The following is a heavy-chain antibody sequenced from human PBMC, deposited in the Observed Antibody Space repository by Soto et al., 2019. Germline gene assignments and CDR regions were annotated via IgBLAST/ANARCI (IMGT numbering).Heavy chain of an antibody. CDR1: GASMRSYY. D-gene: IGHD3-9*01. CDR2: IFYSGST. J-gene: IGHJ6*02. V-gene: IGHV4-59*01. Sequence: LSLTCNVSGASMRSYYWTCMRLSPGKGLEWIGDIFYSGSTNLNPSLRSRLSISIDTSKNKFSLMLNSVTAADTAVYYCARDLRCCGLDVWGQGTTVTVSS. CDR3: ARDLRCCGLDV.